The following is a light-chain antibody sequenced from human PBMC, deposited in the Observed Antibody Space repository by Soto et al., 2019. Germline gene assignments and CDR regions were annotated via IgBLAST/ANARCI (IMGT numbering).Light chain of an antibody. V-gene: IGKV3-11*01. J-gene: IGKJ1*01. CDR2: DAS. CDR3: QQRSNWPPWT. CDR1: QSVADT. Sequence: EIVMTQSPATLSVSPVETATLSCRASQSVADTLAWYQQKPGQAPRLLIYDASNRATGIPARFSGSGSGTDFTLTIRSLEPEDFAVYYCQQRSNWPPWTFGQRTTVDIK.